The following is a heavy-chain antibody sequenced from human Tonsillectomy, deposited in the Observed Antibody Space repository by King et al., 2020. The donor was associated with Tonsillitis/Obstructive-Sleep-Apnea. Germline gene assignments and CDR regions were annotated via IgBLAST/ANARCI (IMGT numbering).Heavy chain of an antibody. Sequence: VQLVESGGGLVQPGGSLRLSCAASGFTFSSYWMSWVRQAPGKGLEWVANIKQDGSEKYYVDSVKGRFTISRDNAKNSLYLQMNSLRAEDTAVYYCARADIVVVPSYYYYYMDVWGKGTTVTVSS. J-gene: IGHJ6*03. V-gene: IGHV3-7*04. CDR3: ARADIVVVPSYYYYYMDV. CDR2: IKQDGSEK. D-gene: IGHD2-2*01. CDR1: GFTFSSYW.